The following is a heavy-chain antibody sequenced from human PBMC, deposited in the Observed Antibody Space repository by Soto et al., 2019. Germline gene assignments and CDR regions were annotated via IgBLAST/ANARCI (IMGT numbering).Heavy chain of an antibody. CDR3: AGDPAVNIPLVTHYY. J-gene: IGHJ4*02. Sequence: PSETLSLTCTVSGGSVTNGDYYWSWMRQPPGKGLEWLGYIYHSGSTYYSPSLKSRVTMSLDTSKHHFSLRLNSVTAADTAVYYCAGDPAVNIPLVTHYYWGQGALVTVSS. V-gene: IGHV4-30-4*01. CDR1: GGSVTNGDYY. CDR2: IYHSGST. D-gene: IGHD3-10*01.